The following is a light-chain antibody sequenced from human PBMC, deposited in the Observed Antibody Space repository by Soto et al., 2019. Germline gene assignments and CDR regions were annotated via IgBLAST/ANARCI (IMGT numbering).Light chain of an antibody. Sequence: DIHMTQSPSTPSSYFVDIVPITWRASQSLGRELAWYQQKPGTAPKVLIYHASNLQSGVPSRFSGSGSGTDFTLTISSLEPEDFAVYYCHQRSNWPPDTFGQGTRWRL. CDR2: HAS. CDR1: QSLGRE. V-gene: IGKV1-5*01. J-gene: IGKJ5*01. CDR3: HQRSNWPPDT.